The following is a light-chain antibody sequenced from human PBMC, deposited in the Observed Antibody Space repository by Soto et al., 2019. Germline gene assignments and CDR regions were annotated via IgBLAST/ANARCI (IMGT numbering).Light chain of an antibody. CDR2: AAS. Sequence: IQIPQSPFILYASVSHRVAITCRASEGISDYLAWYQQRPGKPPKLLIYAASTLASGVPSRFSGSGSGTEFTLTINSLQPEDFATYYCLQDYIYSCTFGQGTKVDIK. J-gene: IGKJ1*01. CDR1: EGISDY. CDR3: LQDYIYSCT. V-gene: IGKV1-6*01.